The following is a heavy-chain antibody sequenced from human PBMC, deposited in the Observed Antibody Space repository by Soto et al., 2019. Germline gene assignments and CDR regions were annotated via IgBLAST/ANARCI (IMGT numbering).Heavy chain of an antibody. CDR3: ARHETITMGRGVTDWFDP. CDR2: IYYSGST. Sequence: QLQLQESGPGLVKPSETLSLTCTVSGGSISSSSYYWGWIRQPPGKGLEWIGSIYYSGSTYYNPSPKSRASLSVCTSKNHFSRKLSSVTAADTAVYYCARHETITMGRGVTDWFDPWGPGTLVTVSS. CDR1: GGSISSSSYY. D-gene: IGHD3-10*01. J-gene: IGHJ5*02. V-gene: IGHV4-39*01.